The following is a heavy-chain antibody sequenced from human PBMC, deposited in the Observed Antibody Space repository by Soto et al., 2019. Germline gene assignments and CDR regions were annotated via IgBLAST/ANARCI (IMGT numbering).Heavy chain of an antibody. D-gene: IGHD3-3*01. CDR3: ARVRGKYDFWSGYYFDY. Sequence: SETLSLTCAVSGGSISSSNWWSWVRQPPGKGLEWIGEIYHSGSTNYNPSLKSRVTISVDKSKNQFSLKLSSVTAADTAVYYCARVRGKYDFWSGYYFDYWGQGTLVTVSS. V-gene: IGHV4-4*02. CDR1: GGSISSSNW. CDR2: IYHSGST. J-gene: IGHJ4*02.